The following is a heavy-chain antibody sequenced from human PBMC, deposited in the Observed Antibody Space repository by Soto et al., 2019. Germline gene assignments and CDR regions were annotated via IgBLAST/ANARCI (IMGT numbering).Heavy chain of an antibody. D-gene: IGHD5-12*01. CDR1: GGSISSYY. Sequence: SETLSLACTVSGGSISSYYWSWIRQPPGKGLEWIGYIYYSGSTNYNPSLKSRVTISVDTAKNQFSLNLSSVTAADTALYYGVRISGDLPGSFDYWGQRALVTV. CDR2: IYYSGST. V-gene: IGHV4-59*01. CDR3: VRISGDLPGSFDY. J-gene: IGHJ1*01.